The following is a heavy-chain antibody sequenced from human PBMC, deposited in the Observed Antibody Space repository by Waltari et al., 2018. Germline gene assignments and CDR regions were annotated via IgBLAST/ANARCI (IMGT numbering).Heavy chain of an antibody. D-gene: IGHD3-10*01. V-gene: IGHV1-69*12. CDR1: GGPFSRYP. J-gene: IGHJ5*02. CDR3: AREILWFGEFHNWFDP. CDR2: IIPIFGTA. Sequence: QVQLVQSGAEVKKPGSSVKVSCKASGGPFSRYPISWVRQAPGQGLEWMGGIIPIFGTANYAQKFQGRVTITADESTSTAYMELSSLRSEDTAVYYCAREILWFGEFHNWFDPWGQGTLVTVSS.